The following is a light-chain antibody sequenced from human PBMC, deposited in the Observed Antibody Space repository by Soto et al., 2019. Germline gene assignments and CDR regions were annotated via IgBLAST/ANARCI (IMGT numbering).Light chain of an antibody. J-gene: IGKJ4*01. CDR1: KSVSNSY. CDR2: GAS. Sequence: EIVLPQSPGTLSLSPGERATLSCRASKSVSNSYLAWYQQKPGQAPRLLIYGASSRATGIPDRFSGSGSGTDFALSISRLKPEDVAVYYCQQYGNSPLTLGGGTKVQI. V-gene: IGKV3-20*01. CDR3: QQYGNSPLT.